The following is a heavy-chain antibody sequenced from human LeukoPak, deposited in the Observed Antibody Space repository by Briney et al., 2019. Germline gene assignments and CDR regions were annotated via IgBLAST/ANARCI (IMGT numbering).Heavy chain of an antibody. CDR3: ARGLLSHDAFDI. CDR2: ISGSGGST. D-gene: IGHD1-26*01. V-gene: IGHV3-23*01. CDR1: GFTFSSYA. J-gene: IGHJ3*02. Sequence: QSGGSLRLSCAASGFTFSSYAMSWVRQAPGKGLEWVSAISGSGGSTYYADSVKGRFTISRDNAKNSLYLQMNSLRAEDTAVYYCARGLLSHDAFDIWGQGTMVTVSS.